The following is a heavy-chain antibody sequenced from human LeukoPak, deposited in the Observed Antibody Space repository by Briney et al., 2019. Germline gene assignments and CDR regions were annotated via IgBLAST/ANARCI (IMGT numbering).Heavy chain of an antibody. J-gene: IGHJ4*02. CDR3: VTAPDRRSPFKFDY. V-gene: IGHV4-59*08. CDR1: GGSISSYY. Sequence: TSETLSLTCTVSGGSISSYYWSWIRQPPGKGLEWIGYIYYSGSTNYNPSLKSRVTISVDTSKNQFSLKLSSVTAADTAVYYCVTAPDRRSPFKFDYWGQGTLVTASS. D-gene: IGHD6-6*01. CDR2: IYYSGST.